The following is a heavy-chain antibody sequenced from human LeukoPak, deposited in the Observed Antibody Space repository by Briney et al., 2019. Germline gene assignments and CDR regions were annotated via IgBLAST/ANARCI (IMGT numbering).Heavy chain of an antibody. D-gene: IGHD2-8*01. J-gene: IGHJ5*02. Sequence: PGGSLRLSCAASGFTFSDSAIHWVRQASGKGLEWVGRIRDKGYGHATAYAASVKGRFTLSRDDSRNTAYLQMDSLKTEDTALYYCTTPNEGNWFDPWGQGTRVTVSS. CDR3: TTPNEGNWFDP. CDR1: GFTFSDSA. CDR2: IRDKGYGHAT. V-gene: IGHV3-73*01.